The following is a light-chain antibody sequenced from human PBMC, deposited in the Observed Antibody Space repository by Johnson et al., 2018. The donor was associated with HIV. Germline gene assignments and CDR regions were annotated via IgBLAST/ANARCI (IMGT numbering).Light chain of an antibody. V-gene: IGLV1-51*01. J-gene: IGLJ1*01. Sequence: QSVLTQPPSVSAAPGQKVTISCSGSSSNIGNNYVSWYQQLPGTAPKLLIYDNNKRPSGIPDRFSGSKSGTSATLGITGLQTGDEADYYCGTWDSSLSAGRAFGTGTKVTVL. CDR3: GTWDSSLSAGRA. CDR1: SSNIGNNY. CDR2: DNN.